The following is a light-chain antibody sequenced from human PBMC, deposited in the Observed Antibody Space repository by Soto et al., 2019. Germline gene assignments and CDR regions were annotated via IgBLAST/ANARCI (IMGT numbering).Light chain of an antibody. J-gene: IGLJ1*01. Sequence: QSALTQPPSASGYPGQSVTISCTGTSSDVGGYKYVCWYQQHPGKAPKLMIFEVNKRPSGVPDRFSGSKSGNTASLTVSGLQAEDEADYYCSSYAGINNLGVFGTGTKLTVL. CDR1: SSDVGGYKY. CDR3: SSYAGINNLGV. CDR2: EVN. V-gene: IGLV2-8*01.